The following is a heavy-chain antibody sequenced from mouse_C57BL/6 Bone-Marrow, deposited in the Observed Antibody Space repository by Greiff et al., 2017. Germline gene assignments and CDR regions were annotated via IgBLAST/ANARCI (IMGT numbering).Heavy chain of an antibody. V-gene: IGHV2-2*01. CDR2: IWSGGST. CDR1: GFSLTSYG. J-gene: IGHJ3*01. D-gene: IGHD1-1*01. Sequence: QVQLKESGPGLVQPSQCLSITCTVSGFSLTSYGVHWVRQSPGKGLEWLGVIWSGGSTDYNAAFISRLSISKDNAKIQFFFRMNRLQADDSAIYYCASHITTVVATPCADWGQGTLVTVSA. CDR3: ASHITTVVATPCAD.